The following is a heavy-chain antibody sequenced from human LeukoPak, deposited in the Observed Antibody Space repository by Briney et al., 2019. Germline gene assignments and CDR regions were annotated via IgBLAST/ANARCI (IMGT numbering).Heavy chain of an antibody. V-gene: IGHV1-2*02. CDR2: INPKSGGA. J-gene: IGHJ5*02. Sequence: ASVKVSCKANGYTFSDYYMHWVRQAPGQGLEWMGWINPKSGGANFAEKFQGRVTMTRDTSIRTVYMELSRVTYDDTAVYYCARGVGTSWFDPWGQGTLVTVSS. CDR1: GYTFSDYY. D-gene: IGHD2-2*01. CDR3: ARGVGTSWFDP.